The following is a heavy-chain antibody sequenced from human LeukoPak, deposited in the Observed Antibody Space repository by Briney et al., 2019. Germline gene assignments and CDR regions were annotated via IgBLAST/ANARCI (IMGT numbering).Heavy chain of an antibody. Sequence: SETLSLTCTVSRGSINNQYWSWIRQPAGKGLEWIGRMYTNGESDYNPSLKSRVAMSVDTSKSQLSLKLNYMTAADTALYYCARGYYGGAVDSWGQGILVIVSS. D-gene: IGHD3-16*01. J-gene: IGHJ4*02. CDR1: RGSINNQY. V-gene: IGHV4-4*07. CDR3: ARGYYGGAVDS. CDR2: MYTNGES.